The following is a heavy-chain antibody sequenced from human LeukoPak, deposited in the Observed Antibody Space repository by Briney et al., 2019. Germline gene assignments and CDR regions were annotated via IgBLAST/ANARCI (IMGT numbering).Heavy chain of an antibody. CDR2: IYTSGST. J-gene: IGHJ5*02. Sequence: SETLSLTCTVSGGSISSYYWSWIRQPAGKGLEWIGRIYTSGSTNYNPSLKSRVTMSVDTSKNQFSLKLSSVTAADTAVYYCARGRSSSWYGSNWFDPWGQGTLVTVSS. CDR3: ARGRSSSWYGSNWFDP. V-gene: IGHV4-4*07. D-gene: IGHD6-13*01. CDR1: GGSISSYY.